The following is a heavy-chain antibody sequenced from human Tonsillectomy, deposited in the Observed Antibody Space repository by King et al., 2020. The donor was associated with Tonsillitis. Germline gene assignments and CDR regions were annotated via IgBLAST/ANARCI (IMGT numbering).Heavy chain of an antibody. Sequence: LQLQESGPGLVRPSETVSLTCTVSGGSISPYYWSWVRQPPGKGLEWIGYIYYSGGTDYNPSLKSRVTISVDTSKNQFSLNLRSVTAADTAVYYCAREGLLRGHYYFDSWGQGTLVTVSS. J-gene: IGHJ4*02. CDR1: GGSISPYY. D-gene: IGHD1-26*01. CDR3: AREGLLRGHYYFDS. V-gene: IGHV4-59*01. CDR2: IYYSGGT.